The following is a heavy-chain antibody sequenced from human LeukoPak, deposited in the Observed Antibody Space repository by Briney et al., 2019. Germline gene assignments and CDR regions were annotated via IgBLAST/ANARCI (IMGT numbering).Heavy chain of an antibody. CDR1: GFTFSSYG. CDR3: ARASMATINYYYFYMDA. D-gene: IGHD5-24*01. Sequence: GGSLRLSCAASGFTFSSYGMHWVRQAPGKGLEWVAFIRYDESNKFYADSVKGRFTISRDNSRNTLYLQMNSLRAEDTAVYYCARASMATINYYYFYMDAWGKGTTVTVSS. J-gene: IGHJ6*03. CDR2: IRYDESNK. V-gene: IGHV3-30*02.